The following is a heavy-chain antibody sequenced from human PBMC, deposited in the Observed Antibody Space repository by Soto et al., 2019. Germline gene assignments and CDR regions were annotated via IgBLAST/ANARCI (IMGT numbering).Heavy chain of an antibody. CDR1: GFTFSSYG. D-gene: IGHD6-19*01. V-gene: IGHV3-33*01. CDR3: ARSDSSGWYGP. J-gene: IGHJ5*02. Sequence: ESGGGVVQPGRSLRLSCAASGFTFSSYGMRWVRQAPGKGLEWVAVIWYDGSNKYYADSVKGRFTISRDNSKNTLYLQMNSLRAEDTAVYYCARSDSSGWYGPWGQGTLVTVSS. CDR2: IWYDGSNK.